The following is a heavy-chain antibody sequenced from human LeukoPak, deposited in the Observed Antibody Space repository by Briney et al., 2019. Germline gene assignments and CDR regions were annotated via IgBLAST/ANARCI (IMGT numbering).Heavy chain of an antibody. CDR3: ARGRYYYDSSGYHIFDY. V-gene: IGHV4-4*07. D-gene: IGHD3-22*01. CDR1: GGSISSYY. Sequence: SETLSLTCTVSGGSISSYYWSWIRQPAGKGLEWIGRIYTSGSTNYNPSLKSRATMSVDTSKNQFSLKLSSVTAADTAVYYCARGRYYYDSSGYHIFDYWGQGISVTVSS. J-gene: IGHJ4*02. CDR2: IYTSGST.